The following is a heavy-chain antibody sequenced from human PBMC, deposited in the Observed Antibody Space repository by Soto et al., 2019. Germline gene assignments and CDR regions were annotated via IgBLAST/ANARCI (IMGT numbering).Heavy chain of an antibody. V-gene: IGHV4-59*02. CDR1: VGSVSNYY. CDR2: VHYSGTT. CDR3: ARRWSGTDY. J-gene: IGHJ4*02. Sequence: ASETLSLTCPVSVGSVSNYYWNWIRQPPGKGLEWIGYVHYSGTTNYNPSLKSRVTISLDTSNNQFSLRLSSVTAADTAVYYCARRWSGTDYWGQGTLVTVSS. D-gene: IGHD3-10*01.